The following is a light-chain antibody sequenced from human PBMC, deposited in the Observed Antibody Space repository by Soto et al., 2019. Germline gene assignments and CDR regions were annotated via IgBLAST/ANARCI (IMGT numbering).Light chain of an antibody. J-gene: IGLJ2*01. CDR2: SNN. CDR1: SSNIGANL. Sequence: QSVLTQPPSASGTPGQRVTISCSGSSSNIGANLVNWYQQFPGTAPKLLIYSNNQRPSGVPDRFSGSKSDTSASLAISGLQSEDEADYYRATWDDSLLFGGGTKLTVL. V-gene: IGLV1-44*01. CDR3: ATWDDSLL.